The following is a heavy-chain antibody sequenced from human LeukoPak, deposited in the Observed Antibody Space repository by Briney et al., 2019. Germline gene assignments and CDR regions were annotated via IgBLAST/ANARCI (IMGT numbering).Heavy chain of an antibody. Sequence: GGSLRLSCAASGFTFSSYWMSWVRQAPGKGLEWVANIKQGGSEKYYVDSVKGRFTISRDNAQNSLFLQMNSLRVEDTALYYCAREAARPDYWGQGTLVTVSS. CDR2: IKQGGSEK. V-gene: IGHV3-7*01. CDR3: AREAARPDY. CDR1: GFTFSSYW. J-gene: IGHJ4*02. D-gene: IGHD6-6*01.